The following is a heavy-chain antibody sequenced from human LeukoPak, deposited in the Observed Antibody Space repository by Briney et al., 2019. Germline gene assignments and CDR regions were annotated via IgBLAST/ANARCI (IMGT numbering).Heavy chain of an antibody. CDR3: ARGAYGSGSPDTFDI. V-gene: IGHV3-20*04. CDR2: INWNGGST. CDR1: GFIYDDYA. Sequence: GGPLRLSCAASGFIYDDYAMHWVRHAPGKGREGVSGINWNGGSTGYADSVKGRFTISRDNTKNSLYLQMNSLRAEDTAFYYCARGAYGSGSPDTFDIWGQGTMVTVSS. D-gene: IGHD3-10*01. J-gene: IGHJ3*02.